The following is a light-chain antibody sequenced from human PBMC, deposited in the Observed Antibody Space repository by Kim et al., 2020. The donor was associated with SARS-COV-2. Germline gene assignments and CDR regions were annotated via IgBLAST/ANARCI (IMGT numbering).Light chain of an antibody. CDR3: AACDYSLNPHVV. CDR2: SDT. V-gene: IGLV1-44*01. J-gene: IGLJ2*01. Sequence: QRVTIACSGSCSNIRGTTLICHQQLPRTVPKHLIYSDTQRPSGVPDRFSCSNSGTSASLAISGLQAEDEADYYCAACDYSLNPHVVFGGWTQLTVL. CDR1: CSNIRGTT.